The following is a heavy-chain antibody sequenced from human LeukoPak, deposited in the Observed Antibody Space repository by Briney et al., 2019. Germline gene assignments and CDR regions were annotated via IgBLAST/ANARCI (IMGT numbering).Heavy chain of an antibody. J-gene: IGHJ5*02. CDR3: ARTYDFWSGYGVNKNWFDP. V-gene: IGHV4-34*01. Sequence: ESSETLSLTCAVYGGSFRGYYWSGFRQPPGKGRKGIGEINHSGSTNYNPSLKSRVTISVDTSKNQFSLKLSSVTAADTAVYYRARTYDFWSGYGVNKNWFDPWGQGTLVTVSS. CDR1: GGSFRGYY. D-gene: IGHD3-3*01. CDR2: INHSGST.